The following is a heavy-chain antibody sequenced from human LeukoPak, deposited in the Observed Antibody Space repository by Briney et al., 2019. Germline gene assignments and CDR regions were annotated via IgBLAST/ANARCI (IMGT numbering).Heavy chain of an antibody. CDR3: ARYFDYIYGVDV. V-gene: IGHV4-59*07. CDR1: GGSIARYY. D-gene: IGHD3-9*01. J-gene: IGHJ6*02. CDR2: ISYTGST. Sequence: PSDTLSLTCTISGGSIARYYWSWIRQSPGKGLEWIGYISYTGSTNYNPSLRSRVTVSVDPSKNQFSLNLTSVTAADTAIYYCARYFDYIYGVDVWGQGTTVTVSS.